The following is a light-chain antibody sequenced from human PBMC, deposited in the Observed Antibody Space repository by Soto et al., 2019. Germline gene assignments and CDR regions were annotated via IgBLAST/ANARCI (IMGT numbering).Light chain of an antibody. Sequence: GDRVTITCRASQGISSYLAWYQQKSGKAPKFLIYGASTLQSGVPSRFSGSGSGTEFTLTISSLQPEDFATYYCQQLNSYPYTFGQGTKLEIK. CDR2: GAS. CDR1: QGISSY. V-gene: IGKV1-9*01. J-gene: IGKJ2*01. CDR3: QQLNSYPYT.